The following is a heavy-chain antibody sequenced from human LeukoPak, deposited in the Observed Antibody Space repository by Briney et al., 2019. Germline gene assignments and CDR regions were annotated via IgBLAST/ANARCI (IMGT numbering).Heavy chain of an antibody. D-gene: IGHD2-2*01. Sequence: PGGALRLSCAASGFRFTDYSMSWVRQAPGKGLEWVAGLGRSGEYKYYADSVKGRFTISRDNSKDTVSLQMNSLRAEDSAIYFCVKDRPCETCMPMDAWGQGTTVTVSS. CDR2: LGRSGEYK. J-gene: IGHJ6*02. CDR1: GFRFTDYS. V-gene: IGHV3-23*01. CDR3: VKDRPCETCMPMDA.